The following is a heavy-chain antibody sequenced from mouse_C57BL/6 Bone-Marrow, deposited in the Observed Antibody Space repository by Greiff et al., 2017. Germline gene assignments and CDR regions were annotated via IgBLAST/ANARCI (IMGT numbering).Heavy chain of an antibody. CDR2: ISYDGSN. CDR1: GSSITSGYY. Sequence: EVQLVESGPGLVKPSQSLSLTCSVTGSSITSGYYWNWIRQFPGNKLEWMGYISYDGSNNYNPSLKNRISIPRDPSKNQFFLKLNSVTTEDTATYYCAKWDLNWDEDYWGQGTTLTVAS. D-gene: IGHD4-1*02. CDR3: AKWDLNWDEDY. J-gene: IGHJ2*01. V-gene: IGHV3-6*01.